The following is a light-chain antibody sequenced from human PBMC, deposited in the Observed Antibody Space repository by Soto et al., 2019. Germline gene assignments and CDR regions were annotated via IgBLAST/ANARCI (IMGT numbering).Light chain of an antibody. CDR3: QQYNNWPRGT. CDR1: QSVSSN. Sequence: EIVMTQSPATLSVSPGERATLSCRASQSVSSNLAWYQQKPGQAPRLLIYGASTRATGIPARFSGSGSGTAFTLTISSRQSEDFAVYYCQQYNNWPRGTFGQGTKLEIK. J-gene: IGKJ2*01. V-gene: IGKV3-15*01. CDR2: GAS.